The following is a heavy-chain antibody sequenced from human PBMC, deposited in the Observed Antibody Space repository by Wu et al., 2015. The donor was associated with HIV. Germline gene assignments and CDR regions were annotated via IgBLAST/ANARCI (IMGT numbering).Heavy chain of an antibody. CDR2: MNPDSGGS. CDR1: GYKFTDYY. CDR3: ARDWRFRGVFDDLYMDV. V-gene: IGHV1-2*04. D-gene: IGHD3-9*01. Sequence: QVLLVQSGGEVKKPGASLKISCKASGYKFTDYYIHWVRQAPGQGLEWMGWMNPDSGGSNFAQKFQGWVTVTKDTSTNTSYMTVSRLTSDDTGIYYCARDWRFRGVFDDLYMDVWGNGTTVVVSS. J-gene: IGHJ6*03.